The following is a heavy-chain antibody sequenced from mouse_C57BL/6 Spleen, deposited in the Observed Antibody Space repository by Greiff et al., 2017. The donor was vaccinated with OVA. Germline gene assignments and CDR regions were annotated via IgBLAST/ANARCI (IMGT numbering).Heavy chain of an antibody. Sequence: VQLQQSGPELVKPGASVKISCKASGYTFTDYYMNWVKQSHGKSLEWIGDINPNNGGTSYNQKFKGKATLTVDKSSSTAYMELRSLTSEDSAVYYCARSGLYDYETFDYWGQGTTLTVSS. CDR3: ARSGLYDYETFDY. D-gene: IGHD2-4*01. J-gene: IGHJ2*01. V-gene: IGHV1-26*01. CDR2: INPNNGGT. CDR1: GYTFTDYY.